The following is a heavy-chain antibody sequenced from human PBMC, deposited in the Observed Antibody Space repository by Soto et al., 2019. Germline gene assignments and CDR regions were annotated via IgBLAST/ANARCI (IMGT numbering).Heavy chain of an antibody. CDR3: ATLTFKAKPGTGDY. D-gene: IGHD6-13*01. CDR2: ISYDETNK. J-gene: IGHJ4*01. CDR1: GFTFSGFA. Sequence: GGSLRLSCAASGFTFSGFAMHWVRQAPGKGLEWVAEISYDETNKYYADSVRGRFTISRDNSKNTLYLQMSSLRSEDTAVYYCATLTFKAKPGTGDYWGHGT. V-gene: IGHV3-30-3*01.